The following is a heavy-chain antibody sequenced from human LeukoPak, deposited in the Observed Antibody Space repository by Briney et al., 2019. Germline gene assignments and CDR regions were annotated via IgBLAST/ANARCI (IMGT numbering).Heavy chain of an antibody. J-gene: IGHJ4*02. CDR3: ATLMYTTGRQGFDS. V-gene: IGHV3-23*01. CDR1: GFAFRIFP. CDR2: ISADSTTT. D-gene: IGHD6-19*01. Sequence: GGSLRLSCAASGFAFRIFPMIWARQAPGKGLEWVSSISADSTTTDYADSAKGRFTVSRDNSKRTLYLQMNSLRVEDTALYYCATLMYTTGRQGFDSWGQGTRVTVSS.